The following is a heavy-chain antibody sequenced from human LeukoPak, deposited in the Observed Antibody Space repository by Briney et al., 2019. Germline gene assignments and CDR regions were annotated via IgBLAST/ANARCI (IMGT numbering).Heavy chain of an antibody. CDR1: GFTFSSYS. D-gene: IGHD1-1*01. Sequence: GGSLRLSCAASGFTFSSYSMNWVRQAPGKGLEWVSSISSSSSYIYYADSVKGRFTISRDNAENSLYLQMNSLRAEDTAVYYCARDIFAGTSEAFDYWGQGTLVTVSS. V-gene: IGHV3-21*01. J-gene: IGHJ4*02. CDR3: ARDIFAGTSEAFDY. CDR2: ISSSSSYI.